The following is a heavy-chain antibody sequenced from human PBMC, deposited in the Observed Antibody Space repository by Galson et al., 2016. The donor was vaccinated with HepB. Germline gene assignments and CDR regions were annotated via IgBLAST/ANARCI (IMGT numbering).Heavy chain of an antibody. CDR1: GFAFVSYV. CDR3: GRDYPTMTDRYPYHVDV. V-gene: IGHV3-23*01. Sequence: SLKLSCAASGFAFVSYVMHWVRQAPGRGLEWISAITETGAFAYYADSVRGRFTLSRDTSKNTVYLQMNYLRADDTALYYCGRDYPTMTDRYPYHVDVWGKGTAVTVSS. J-gene: IGHJ6*04. D-gene: IGHD4-17*01. CDR2: ITETGAFA.